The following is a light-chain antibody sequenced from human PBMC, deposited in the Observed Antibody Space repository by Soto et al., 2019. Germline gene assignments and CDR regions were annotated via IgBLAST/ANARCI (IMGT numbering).Light chain of an antibody. CDR1: QSVNSRY. Sequence: ENLLTQSPGTLSLSPGERATLSCRASQSVNSRYLAWYQQKPGQAPRLFIYGASNRATGIPDRFSGSGSGTDFTLTISRLEPEDFAVYYCKHNFNSPFTFGPGTKVEIK. V-gene: IGKV3-20*01. J-gene: IGKJ3*01. CDR3: KHNFNSPFT. CDR2: GAS.